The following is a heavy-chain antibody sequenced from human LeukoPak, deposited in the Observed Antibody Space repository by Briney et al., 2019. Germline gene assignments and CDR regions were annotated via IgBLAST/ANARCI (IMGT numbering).Heavy chain of an antibody. CDR1: GFTFSAYD. CDR2: TSRSSGA. J-gene: IGHJ4*02. V-gene: IGHV3-23*01. D-gene: IGHD6-19*01. Sequence: GGSLRLSCVGSGFTFSAYDMQWVRQAPGKGLEWVSGTSRSSGAHYTDSVKGRFTISRDNSKDTLYLQMNSLRAEDTAVYYCAKDRGYSSGWRGRGYYFDYWGQGTLVTVSS. CDR3: AKDRGYSSGWRGRGYYFDY.